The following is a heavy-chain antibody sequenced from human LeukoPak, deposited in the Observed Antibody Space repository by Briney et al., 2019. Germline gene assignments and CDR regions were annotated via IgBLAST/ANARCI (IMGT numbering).Heavy chain of an antibody. J-gene: IGHJ4*02. CDR1: GFTFSSYE. V-gene: IGHV3-48*03. Sequence: PGGSLRLSRAASGFTFSSYEMNWVRQAPGKGLEWVSYISSSGSTIYYADSVKGRFTISRDNAKNSLYLQMNSLRAEDTAVYYCAAVIRWLGNDYWGQGTLVTVSS. CDR2: ISSSGSTI. D-gene: IGHD5-24*01. CDR3: AAVIRWLGNDY.